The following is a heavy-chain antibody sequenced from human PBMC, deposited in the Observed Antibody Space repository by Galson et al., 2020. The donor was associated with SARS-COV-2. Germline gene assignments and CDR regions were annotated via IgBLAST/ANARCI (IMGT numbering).Heavy chain of an antibody. CDR1: GFTFSDYW. D-gene: IGHD2-15*01. CDR2: IRGDGSET. J-gene: IGHJ4*02. Sequence: GESLKISCVVSGFTFSDYWMNWIRQAPGKGLEWVANIRGDGSETNYADSVQGRFSISRDNAVDTLYLELNSLRVEDTAVYYCTREGWQGGYWGQGTRVTVSS. V-gene: IGHV3-7*01. CDR3: TREGWQGGY.